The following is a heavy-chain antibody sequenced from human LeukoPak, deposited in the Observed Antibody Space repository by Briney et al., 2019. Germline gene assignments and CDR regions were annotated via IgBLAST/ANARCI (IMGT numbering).Heavy chain of an antibody. Sequence: ASVKVSCKASGFTFTGYYIHWGRQAPGQGLEWMGYINPNSGATTYAQKFQGRVTMTRDTSISTAYMELSRLRSDDTAVYYCARDKPHNCFDPWGQGALVTVSS. V-gene: IGHV1-2*02. CDR2: INPNSGAT. CDR1: GFTFTGYY. CDR3: ARDKPHNCFDP. J-gene: IGHJ5*02.